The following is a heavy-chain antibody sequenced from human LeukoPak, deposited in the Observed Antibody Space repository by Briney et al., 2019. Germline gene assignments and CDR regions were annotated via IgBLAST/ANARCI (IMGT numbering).Heavy chain of an antibody. V-gene: IGHV3-7*01. CDR1: ELSFSNYW. Sequence: GGSLRLSCVGSELSFSNYWMDWVRQAPGKGLEWVAFIKQDGSETSYADSVKGRFTISRDNERNSLFLQMNRRRAEDTAVYYCATRGDLSWFGALRHWSQGTLVTVSS. CDR2: IKQDGSET. D-gene: IGHD3-10*01. CDR3: ATRGDLSWFGALRH. J-gene: IGHJ4*02.